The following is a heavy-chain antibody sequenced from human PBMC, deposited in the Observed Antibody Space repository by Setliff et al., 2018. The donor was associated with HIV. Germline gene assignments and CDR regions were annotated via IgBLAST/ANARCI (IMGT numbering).Heavy chain of an antibody. CDR2: AYYRSRWKN. V-gene: IGHV6-1*01. Sequence: NPSETLSLTCAIHGDSVSSNSAIWNWIRQSPSRGLEWLGTAYYRSRWKNDYAESVKGRITINADTSKNQFSLHLNSVTPEDTAVYYCARVFVGSGNYYTHYFDYWGQGTLVTVSS. D-gene: IGHD3-10*01. CDR3: ARVFVGSGNYYTHYFDY. CDR1: GDSVSSNSAI. J-gene: IGHJ4*02.